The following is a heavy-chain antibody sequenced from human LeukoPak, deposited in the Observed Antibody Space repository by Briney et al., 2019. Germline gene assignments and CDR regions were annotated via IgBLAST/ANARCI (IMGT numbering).Heavy chain of an antibody. V-gene: IGHV4-39*02. Sequence: PSETLSLTCTVSGGSISSSSYYWGWIRQPPGKGLEWIGSIYYSGSTYYNPSLKSRVTISVDTSKNQFSLKLSSVTAADTAVYYCARDIVVVVAATRPQASYHFDYWGQGTLATVSS. CDR1: GGSISSSSYY. J-gene: IGHJ4*02. CDR2: IYYSGST. D-gene: IGHD2-15*01. CDR3: ARDIVVVVAATRPQASYHFDY.